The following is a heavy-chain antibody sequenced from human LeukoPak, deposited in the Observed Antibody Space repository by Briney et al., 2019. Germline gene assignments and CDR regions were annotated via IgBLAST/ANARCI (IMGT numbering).Heavy chain of an antibody. D-gene: IGHD6-13*01. J-gene: IGHJ4*02. CDR3: ARGTAAAAGIDY. CDR2: IDSDGSGT. Sequence: GRSLRLSCAASGFTFSSYWMHWVRQAPGRGLVWVSHIDSDGSGTTYGDSAKGRFTISRDNAKNTLYLQMNSLRAEDTAVYYCARGTAAAAGIDYWGQGILVTVSS. V-gene: IGHV3-74*01. CDR1: GFTFSSYW.